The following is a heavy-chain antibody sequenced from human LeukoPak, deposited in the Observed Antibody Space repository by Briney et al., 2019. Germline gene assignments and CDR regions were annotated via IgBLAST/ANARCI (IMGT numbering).Heavy chain of an antibody. Sequence: SETLSLTCTVSGGSISSSSYYWGWIRQPPGKGLEWIGSTYYSGTTYYNPSLKSRVTISVDTSKDQFSLKLRSVTAADTAVYYCARTFVREGSSGWYPFPFDFWGQGILVTVSS. CDR1: GGSISSSSYY. CDR3: ARTFVREGSSGWYPFPFDF. D-gene: IGHD6-19*01. V-gene: IGHV4-39*01. J-gene: IGHJ4*02. CDR2: TYYSGTT.